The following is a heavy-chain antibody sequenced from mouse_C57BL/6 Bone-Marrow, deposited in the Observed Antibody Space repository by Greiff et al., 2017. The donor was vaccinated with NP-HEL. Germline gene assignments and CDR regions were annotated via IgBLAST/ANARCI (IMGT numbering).Heavy chain of an antibody. CDR2: IWTGGGT. J-gene: IGHJ4*01. Sequence: VKVEESGPGLVAPSQSLSITCTVSGFSLTSYAISWVRQPPGKGLEWLGVIWTGGGTNYNSALKSRLSISKDNSKSQVFLKMNSLQTDDTARYYCAREGSNYVRAMDYWGQGTSVTVSS. V-gene: IGHV2-9-1*01. D-gene: IGHD2-5*01. CDR3: AREGSNYVRAMDY. CDR1: GFSLTSYA.